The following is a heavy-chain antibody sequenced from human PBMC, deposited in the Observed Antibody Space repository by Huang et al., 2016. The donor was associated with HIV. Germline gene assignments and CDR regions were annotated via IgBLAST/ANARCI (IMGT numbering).Heavy chain of an antibody. D-gene: IGHD5-18*01. V-gene: IGHV1-18*01. CDR3: ARGGGIQLWLLGYYYMDV. J-gene: IGHJ6*03. CDR1: GYTFSSFG. CDR2: ISVYKGNT. Sequence: QVQLVQSGAEVKKPGASVKVSCKASGYTFSSFGISWVRQAPGQGLEWGGWISVYKGNTKVEQKFQGRLTMTTDTSTSTAYMELRSLRSDDTAVYYCARGGGIQLWLLGYYYMDVWGNGTTVTVSS.